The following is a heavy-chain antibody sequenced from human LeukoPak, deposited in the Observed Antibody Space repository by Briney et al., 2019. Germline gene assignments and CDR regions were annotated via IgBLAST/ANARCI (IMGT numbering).Heavy chain of an antibody. CDR2: IYYSGNT. CDR3: ARLRTGAFDI. D-gene: IGHD1-14*01. V-gene: IGHV4-59*08. Sequence: TSETLSLTCTVSGGFISSYYWSWIRQPPGKGLEWIGYIYYSGNTNYNPSLKSRVTISVDTSKNQVSLKVSSVTAADAAVYYCARLRTGAFDIWGQGTMVTVSS. CDR1: GGFISSYY. J-gene: IGHJ3*02.